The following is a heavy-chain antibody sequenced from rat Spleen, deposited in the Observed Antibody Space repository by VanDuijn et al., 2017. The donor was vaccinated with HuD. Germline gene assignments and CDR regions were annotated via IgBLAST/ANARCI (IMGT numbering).Heavy chain of an antibody. V-gene: IGHV3-1*01. CDR2: ISYSGST. CDR1: GYSITSNY. CDR3: ARPNYGGYSPYYFED. Sequence: EVQLQESGPGLVKPSQPLSLTCSVTGYSITSNYWGWIRKFPGNKMEWIGHISYSGSTSYNPSLKSRISITSDTAKNQFFLQLNSVTTEDTATYYCARPNYGGYSPYYFEDWGQGAMVTVSS. J-gene: IGHJ2*01. D-gene: IGHD1-11*01.